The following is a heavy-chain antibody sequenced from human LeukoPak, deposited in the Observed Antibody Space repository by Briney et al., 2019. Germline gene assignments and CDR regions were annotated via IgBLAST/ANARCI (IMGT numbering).Heavy chain of an antibody. V-gene: IGHV4-34*01. CDR2: INHSGST. Sequence: SETLSLTCAVYGGSFSGYYWSWIRQPPGKGLEWIGEINHSGSTNYNPSLKSRVTISVDTSKNQFPLKLSSVTAADTAVYYCARTNGVGYCSSTSCYTVRNYYYYCMDVWGKGTTVTVSS. CDR3: ARTNGVGYCSSTSCYTVRNYYYYCMDV. D-gene: IGHD2-2*02. CDR1: GGSFSGYY. J-gene: IGHJ6*03.